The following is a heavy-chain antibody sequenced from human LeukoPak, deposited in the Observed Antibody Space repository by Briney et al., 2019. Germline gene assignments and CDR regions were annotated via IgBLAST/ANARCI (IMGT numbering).Heavy chain of an antibody. CDR2: ISYDGSNK. CDR3: ARYDARYGMDV. Sequence: GGSLRLSCAASGFTLSSYAMHWVRQAPGKGLEWVAVISYDGSNKYYADSVKGRFTVSRDNSKNTLYLQMNSLRAEDTAVYYCARYDARYGMDVWGQGTTVTVSS. D-gene: IGHD1-1*01. CDR1: GFTLSSYA. J-gene: IGHJ6*02. V-gene: IGHV3-30-3*01.